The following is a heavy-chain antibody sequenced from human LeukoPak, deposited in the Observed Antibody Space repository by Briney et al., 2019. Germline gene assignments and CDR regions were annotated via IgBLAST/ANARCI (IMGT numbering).Heavy chain of an antibody. D-gene: IGHD2-2*01. Sequence: GGSLRLSCAASGFTFSSYWMSWVRQAPRKGLEWVANIKQDGSEKYYVDSVKGRFTISRDNAKNSLYLQMNSLRAEDTAVYYCARGRKVPAAMGNWFDPWGQGTLVTVSS. J-gene: IGHJ5*02. CDR3: ARGRKVPAAMGNWFDP. CDR1: GFTFSSYW. V-gene: IGHV3-7*01. CDR2: IKQDGSEK.